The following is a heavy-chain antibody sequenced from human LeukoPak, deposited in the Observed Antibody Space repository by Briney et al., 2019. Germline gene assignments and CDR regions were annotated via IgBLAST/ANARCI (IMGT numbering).Heavy chain of an antibody. Sequence: SVKVSCKASGGTFSNYAMSWVRQAPGQGLEWMGGIILIFGTANYAQRFQGRVTMTTDESTNTAYMELISLRSEDTAAYYCARVAGSGWFYFDHWGQGTLVTVSA. D-gene: IGHD6-19*01. CDR3: ARVAGSGWFYFDH. J-gene: IGHJ4*02. CDR2: IILIFGTA. V-gene: IGHV1-69*05. CDR1: GGTFSNYA.